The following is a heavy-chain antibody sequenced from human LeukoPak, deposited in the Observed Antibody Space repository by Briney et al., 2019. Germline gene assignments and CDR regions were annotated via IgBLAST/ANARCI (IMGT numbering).Heavy chain of an antibody. J-gene: IGHJ4*02. V-gene: IGHV3-74*01. Sequence: PGGSLRLSCAASGFILSTYWMHWVRQVPGKGLVWVSRINSDGSSTNNADSVKGRFTISRDNSKNTLYLQMNSLRAADTAVYYCARDKGTSYPSSFDYWGQGTLVTVSS. CDR3: ARDKGTSYPSSFDY. CDR1: GFILSTYW. CDR2: INSDGSST. D-gene: IGHD6-6*01.